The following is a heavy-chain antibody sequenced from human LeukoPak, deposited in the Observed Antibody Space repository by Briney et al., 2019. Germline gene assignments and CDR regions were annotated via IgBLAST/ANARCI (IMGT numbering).Heavy chain of an antibody. V-gene: IGHV3-23*01. Sequence: PGASLRLSCAASGFTFSSYAMSWVRQAPGKGLEWVSAISGGGGSTYYADSVKGRFTISRDNSKNTLYLQMNSLRAEDTAVYYCAKDIVATIPGYYFDYWGQGTLVTVSS. CDR2: ISGGGGST. D-gene: IGHD5-12*01. CDR1: GFTFSSYA. J-gene: IGHJ4*02. CDR3: AKDIVATIPGYYFDY.